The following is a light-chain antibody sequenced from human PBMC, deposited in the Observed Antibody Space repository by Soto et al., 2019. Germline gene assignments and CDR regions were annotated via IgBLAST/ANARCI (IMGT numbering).Light chain of an antibody. Sequence: DIQMTQSPSSLSASVGDRVTITCRASQSISSYLNWYQQKPGKGPELLIYDVSNLQSGVPSRFSGSGSGTEFTLTISSLQPDDFAVYYCQQYYRYPWTFGQGTKVDNK. V-gene: IGKV1-5*01. CDR3: QQYYRYPWT. J-gene: IGKJ1*01. CDR2: DVS. CDR1: QSISSY.